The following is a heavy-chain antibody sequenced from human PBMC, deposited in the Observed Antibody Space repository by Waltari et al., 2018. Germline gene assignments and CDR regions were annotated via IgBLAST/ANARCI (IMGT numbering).Heavy chain of an antibody. D-gene: IGHD6-25*01. CDR1: GYSISSGYY. Sequence: QVQLQESGPGLVKPSETLSLTCAVSGYSISSGYYWGWIRQPPGKGLDWIGSIYHSGSTYYNPSLKSRVTISVDTSKNQFSLKLSSVTAADTAVYYCARRSSTGFYYFDYWGQGTLVTVSS. J-gene: IGHJ4*02. CDR2: IYHSGST. CDR3: ARRSSTGFYYFDY. V-gene: IGHV4-38-2*01.